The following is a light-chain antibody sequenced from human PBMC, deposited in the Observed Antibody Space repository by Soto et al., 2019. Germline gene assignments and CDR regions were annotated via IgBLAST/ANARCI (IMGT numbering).Light chain of an antibody. Sequence: IPMIQYPSSVSASVGDRVTITFRSSQGISSWLAWYQQKPGKIPTLLIYAAASLQSGVPSRISGSGSGTDFTLTISSLQTEDLARYYCQQANSFPLTFGGGTNVDIK. CDR3: QQANSFPLT. J-gene: IGKJ4*01. CDR1: QGISSW. V-gene: IGKV1D-12*01. CDR2: AAA.